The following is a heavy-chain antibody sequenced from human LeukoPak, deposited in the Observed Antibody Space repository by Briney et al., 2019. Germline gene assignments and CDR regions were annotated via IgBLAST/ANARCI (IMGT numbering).Heavy chain of an antibody. J-gene: IGHJ4*02. V-gene: IGHV3-15*01. Sequence: PGGSLRLSCAASGFTFNDAWMSWVRQVPGKGLEWVGRVKSKADGGTIDYGAPVKGRFTISRDDSKNTVYLQMNSLRAEDTAVYYCAKDRYSSSSGDFDYWGQGTLVTVSS. CDR2: VKSKADGGTI. CDR3: AKDRYSSSSGDFDY. D-gene: IGHD6-6*01. CDR1: GFTFNDAW.